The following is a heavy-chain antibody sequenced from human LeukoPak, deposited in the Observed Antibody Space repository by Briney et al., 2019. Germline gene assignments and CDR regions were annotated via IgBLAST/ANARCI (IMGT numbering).Heavy chain of an antibody. Sequence: SETLSLTCTVSGGSISSGSHYWTWIRQPAGKGLEYIGRVYSSGSTDSNPSLRSRLTMSVDTSKNQLSLKLTSVTAADTAVYYCARLGRFGALLPYYYYMDVWGKGTTVTVSS. J-gene: IGHJ6*03. V-gene: IGHV4-61*02. D-gene: IGHD3-10*01. CDR3: ARLGRFGALLPYYYYMDV. CDR1: GGSISSGSHY. CDR2: VYSSGST.